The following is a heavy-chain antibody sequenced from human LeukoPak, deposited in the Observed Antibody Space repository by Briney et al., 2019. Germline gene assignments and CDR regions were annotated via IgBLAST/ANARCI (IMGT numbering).Heavy chain of an antibody. J-gene: IGHJ4*02. CDR2: ISSIGDYI. V-gene: IGHV3-21*06. D-gene: IGHD4-11*01. CDR1: GFSFSGYT. CDR3: ARIWNDHSNYFDK. Sequence: PGGSLRLSCAASGFSFSGYTMNWVRQAPGKGLEWVSSISSIGDYIYYAHSLKGRFTISRDNAKNSLYLQMKSLRAEDTAVYYCARIWNDHSNYFDKWGQGTLVTVSS.